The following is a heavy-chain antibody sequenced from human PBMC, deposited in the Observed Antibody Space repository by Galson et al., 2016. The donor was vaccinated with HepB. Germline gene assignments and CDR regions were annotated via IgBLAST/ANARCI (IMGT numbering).Heavy chain of an antibody. CDR1: GGTFSTYG. CDR2: IIPIFGTT. D-gene: IGHD5-18*01. Sequence: SVKVSCKASGGTFSTYGISWVRQAPGQGLEWMGRIIPIFGTTNYAQKFQGRVTITADDPTSTAYMELRSLRSEDTAMYYCARDGGGDSYGYYYWGQGTLVTVSS. V-gene: IGHV1-69*13. J-gene: IGHJ4*02. CDR3: ARDGGGDSYGYYY.